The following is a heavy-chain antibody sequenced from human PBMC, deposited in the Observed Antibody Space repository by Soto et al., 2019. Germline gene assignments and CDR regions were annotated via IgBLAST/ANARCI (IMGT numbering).Heavy chain of an antibody. J-gene: IGHJ4*02. CDR1: GFTLKNYA. CDR2: ISGSGGST. CDR3: AKWYCSGGSCHPTFDS. V-gene: IGHV3-23*01. D-gene: IGHD2-15*01. Sequence: EVQLLESGGGFVQPGGSLRLSCAGSGFTLKNYAMSWVRQAPGKGLEWVSGISGSGGSTYYTDSVKGRLTMSRDNSKNTLYLQMNSLRAEDTAVYYCAKWYCSGGSCHPTFDSWGQGTLVTVSS.